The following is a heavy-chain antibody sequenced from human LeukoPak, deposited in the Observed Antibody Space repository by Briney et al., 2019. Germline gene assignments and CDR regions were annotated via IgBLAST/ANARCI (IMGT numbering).Heavy chain of an antibody. V-gene: IGHV1-18*01. CDR3: ARDLDCSGGSCYSPNFDY. CDR1: GYTFTSYG. J-gene: IGHJ4*02. CDR2: ISAYIGNT. Sequence: ASVKVSCKASGYTFTSYGIGWVRQAPGQGLEWMGWISAYIGNTNYAQKLQGRVTMTTDTSTSTAYMELRSLRSDDTAVYYCARDLDCSGGSCYSPNFDYWGQGTLVTVSS. D-gene: IGHD2-15*01.